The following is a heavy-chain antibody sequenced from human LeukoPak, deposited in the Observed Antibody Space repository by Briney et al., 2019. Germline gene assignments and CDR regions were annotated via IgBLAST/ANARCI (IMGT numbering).Heavy chain of an antibody. CDR3: ARGSVTAGFDP. CDR1: GFTLSSYW. CDR2: INSDGSST. V-gene: IGHV3-74*01. Sequence: PGGSLRLSCAASGFTLSSYWMHWVRQAPGKGLVWVSRINSDGSSTGYAASVKGRFTISRDNAKNTLYLQMNSLRAEDTAVYYCARGSVTAGFDPWGQGTLVTVSS. D-gene: IGHD6-25*01. J-gene: IGHJ5*02.